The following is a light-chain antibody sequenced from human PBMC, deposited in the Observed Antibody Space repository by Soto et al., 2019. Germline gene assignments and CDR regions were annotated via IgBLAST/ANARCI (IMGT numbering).Light chain of an antibody. CDR3: QQYGSSRT. CDR1: QSVSGTY. CDR2: GAS. J-gene: IGKJ1*01. Sequence: EIVLTQSPGTLSLSPGERATLSCRASQSVSGTYLAWYQQNPGQAPRLLIYGASSRAAGIPDRFSGSGSGTDFTLTISRLEPEDFAVYYCQQYGSSRTFGQGTKVEIK. V-gene: IGKV3-20*01.